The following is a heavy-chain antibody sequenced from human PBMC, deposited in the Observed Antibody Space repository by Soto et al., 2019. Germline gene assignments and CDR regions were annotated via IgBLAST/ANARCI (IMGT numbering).Heavy chain of an antibody. V-gene: IGHV3-21*01. CDR1: GFTFRNYR. CDR2: ISSSSSNI. CDR3: ARDSVDIISTPFDY. D-gene: IGHD3-9*01. Sequence: GGSLRLSCAASGFTFRNYRMNWVRQAPGKGLEWVSSISSSSSNIYYADSVKGRFTISRDNAKNSLYLQMNSLRAEDTAVYYCARDSVDIISTPFDYWGQGTLVTVSS. J-gene: IGHJ4*02.